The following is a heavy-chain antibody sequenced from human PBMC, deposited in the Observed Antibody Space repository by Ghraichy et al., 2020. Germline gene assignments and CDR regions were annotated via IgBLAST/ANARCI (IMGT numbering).Heavy chain of an antibody. D-gene: IGHD3-10*01. CDR3: AKPITMVRGAGGSFDL. CDR2: ISGSGGST. Sequence: GGSLRLSCAASGFTFSSYAMSWVRQAPGKGLEWVSAISGSGGSTYYADSVKGRFTISRDNSKNTLYLQVNSLRPEDTAVYYCAKPITMVRGAGGSFDLWGRGTLVTVSS. V-gene: IGHV3-23*01. J-gene: IGHJ2*01. CDR1: GFTFSSYA.